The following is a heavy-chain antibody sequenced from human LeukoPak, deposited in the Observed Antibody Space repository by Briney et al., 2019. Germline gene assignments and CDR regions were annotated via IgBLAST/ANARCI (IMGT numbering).Heavy chain of an antibody. D-gene: IGHD6-6*01. CDR2: INHSGST. V-gene: IGHV4-34*01. Sequence: PSQTLSLTCAVYGGSFTAYYWSWVRQPPGKGLEWIGEINHSGSTNYNPSLKSRVTISVDTSKNQFSLKLSSVTAADTAVYYCARSTSSSSCYYFDYWGQGTLVTVSS. J-gene: IGHJ4*02. CDR3: ARSTSSSSCYYFDY. CDR1: GGSFTAYY.